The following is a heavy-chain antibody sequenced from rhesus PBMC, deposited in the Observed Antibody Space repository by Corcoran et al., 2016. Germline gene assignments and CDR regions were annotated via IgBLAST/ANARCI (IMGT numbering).Heavy chain of an antibody. CDR1: GYSISRGYG. D-gene: IGHD3-34*01. Sequence: QVQLQESGPGLVKHSETLSLTCAVSGYSISRGYGWSWIRQRPGKGLEWIGYIGGRRCSSNDNPSLKRLVTISICTSKTHVSLKLGSLSAADTSVYYWADPSGFVWGPGVLVTVSA. J-gene: IGHJ5-1*01. CDR3: ADPSGFV. V-gene: IGHV4-127*01. CDR2: IGGRRCSS.